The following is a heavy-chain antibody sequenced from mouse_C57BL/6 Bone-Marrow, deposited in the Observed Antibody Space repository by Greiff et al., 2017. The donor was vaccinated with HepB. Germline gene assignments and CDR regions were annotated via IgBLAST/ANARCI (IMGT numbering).Heavy chain of an antibody. CDR1: GYTFTDYY. V-gene: IGHV1-76*01. Sequence: VKLMESGAELVRPGASVKLSCKASGYTFTDYYINWVKQRPGQGLEWIARIYPGSGNTYYNEKFKGKATLTAEKSSSTAYMQLSSLTSEDSAVYFCARSGLLLRYFDVWGTGTTVTVSS. CDR3: ARSGLLLRYFDV. J-gene: IGHJ1*03. CDR2: IYPGSGNT. D-gene: IGHD1-1*01.